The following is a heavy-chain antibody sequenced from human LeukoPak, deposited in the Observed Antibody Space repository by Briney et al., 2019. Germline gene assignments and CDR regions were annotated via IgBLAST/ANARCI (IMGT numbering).Heavy chain of an antibody. CDR2: IWYDGSNK. CDR1: GFTFSSYG. CDR3: ARDPYGDRFDY. Sequence: TGGSLRLSCAASGFTFSSYGMHWVRQAPGKGLEWVAVIWYDGSNKYYADSGKGRFTISRDNSKNTLYLQMNSLRAEDTAMYYCARDPYGDRFDYWGQGTLVTVSS. J-gene: IGHJ4*02. D-gene: IGHD4-17*01. V-gene: IGHV3-33*01.